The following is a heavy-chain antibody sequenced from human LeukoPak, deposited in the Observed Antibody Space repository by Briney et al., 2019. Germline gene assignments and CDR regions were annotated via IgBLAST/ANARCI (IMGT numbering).Heavy chain of an antibody. CDR2: LSHSGST. Sequence: SETLSLTCNVSAYSISSGYYWGWIRQPPGKGLEWIGSLSHSGSTFYNPSLKSRVTISVDTSKNQFSLRLRSVTAADTAVYYCARGRPAATPMDYWGQGMLVTVSS. V-gene: IGHV4-38-2*02. CDR1: AYSISSGYY. D-gene: IGHD2-2*01. CDR3: ARGRPAATPMDY. J-gene: IGHJ4*02.